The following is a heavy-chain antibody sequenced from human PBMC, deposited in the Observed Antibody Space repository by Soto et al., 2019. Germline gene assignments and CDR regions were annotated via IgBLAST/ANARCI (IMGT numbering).Heavy chain of an antibody. CDR2: ITPFFGTA. CDR3: AQTLGLAVAGPGRFDL. Sequence: QVQLVQSGAEVKKPGSSAKVSCKASGGTFTNYAISWVRQAPGQGLEWMGGITPFFGTANYAQRVKGRVTITADESMTTAYMELSRLRSEDTAVYYCAQTLGLAVAGPGRFDLWGRGTLVTVSS. V-gene: IGHV1-69*12. D-gene: IGHD6-19*01. J-gene: IGHJ2*01. CDR1: GGTFTNYA.